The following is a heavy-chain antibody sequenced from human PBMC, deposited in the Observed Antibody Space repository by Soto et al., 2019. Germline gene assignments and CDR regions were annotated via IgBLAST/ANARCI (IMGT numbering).Heavy chain of an antibody. V-gene: IGHV1-3*01. CDR2: INAGNGNT. CDR3: ARGLAPYYFDY. Sequence: DSVNXSCKASAYTFTSYAMHWVRQAPGQRLEWMGWINAGNGNTKYSQKFQGRVTITRDTSASTAYMELSSLRSEDTAVYYCARGLAPYYFDYWGKGTLVTVSS. D-gene: IGHD6-19*01. CDR1: AYTFTSYA. J-gene: IGHJ4*02.